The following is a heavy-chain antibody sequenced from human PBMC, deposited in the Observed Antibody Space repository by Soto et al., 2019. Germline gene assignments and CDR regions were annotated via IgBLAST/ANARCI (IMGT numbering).Heavy chain of an antibody. Sequence: QVKLVQSGTEVKKPGASMKVSCKASGYSFATSGISWVRQAPGQGLEWMGWISAYNGNTNYDQKLQDRIIMTTDTSTSTAYLELRSLRSDDTAVYYCARAGQYYDSSGYAHWGQGTLVTVSS. CDR2: ISAYNGNT. J-gene: IGHJ4*02. D-gene: IGHD3-22*01. CDR1: GYSFATSG. V-gene: IGHV1-18*01. CDR3: ARAGQYYDSSGYAH.